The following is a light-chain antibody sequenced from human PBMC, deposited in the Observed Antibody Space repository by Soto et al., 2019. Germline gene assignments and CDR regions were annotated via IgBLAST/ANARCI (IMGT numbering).Light chain of an antibody. CDR1: QSFSGS. CDR2: DAS. Sequence: DIQMTQSPSTLSASMVDRVTITFRASQSFSGSLAWYQQKPGKAPKLLIYDASSLERGVPSRFTGSGSGTEFTLTISSLQPEDFATYYCQQYDTFSRTFGRGTKVDIK. J-gene: IGKJ1*01. V-gene: IGKV1-5*01. CDR3: QQYDTFSRT.